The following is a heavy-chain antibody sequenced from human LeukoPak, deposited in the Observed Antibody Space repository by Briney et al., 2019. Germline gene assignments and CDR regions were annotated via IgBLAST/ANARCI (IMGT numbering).Heavy chain of an antibody. D-gene: IGHD3-10*01. CDR2: ISGYNGIT. Sequence: ASVKVSCKASGYTFTTSGISWVRQATGQGLEWMGWISGYNGITDYAHKLQSRVTMTTDTSTSTAYMELRSLRSDDTAVYYCARDPRIYFGPPGDAVDIWGRGTMVTV. V-gene: IGHV1-18*01. CDR1: GYTFTTSG. CDR3: ARDPRIYFGPPGDAVDI. J-gene: IGHJ3*02.